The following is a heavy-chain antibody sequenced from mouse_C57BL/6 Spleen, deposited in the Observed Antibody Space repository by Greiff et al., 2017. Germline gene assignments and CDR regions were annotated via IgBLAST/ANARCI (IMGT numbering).Heavy chain of an antibody. CDR3: ATHYGNYVSWFAY. V-gene: IGHV2-9-1*01. J-gene: IGHJ3*01. Sequence: VKLLESGPGLVAPSQSLSITCTVSGFSLTSYAISWVRQPPGKGLEWLGEIWTGGGTNYNSALKSRLSISKDNSKSQVFLKMNSLQTDDTARYYCATHYGNYVSWFAYWGQGTLVTVSA. CDR2: IWTGGGT. CDR1: GFSLTSYA. D-gene: IGHD2-1*01.